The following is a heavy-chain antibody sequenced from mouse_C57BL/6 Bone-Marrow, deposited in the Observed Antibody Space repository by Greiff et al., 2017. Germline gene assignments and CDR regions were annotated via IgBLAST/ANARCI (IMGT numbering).Heavy chain of an antibody. CDR1: GYSFTSYW. D-gene: IGHD1-1*01. CDR2: IHPNSGST. J-gene: IGHJ2*01. CDR3: ARSFFTTVDY. V-gene: IGHV1-64*01. Sequence: QVQLQQPGAELVKPGASVKLSCKASGYSFTSYWMHWVKQRPGQGLEWIGMIHPNSGSTNYNEKFKSKATLTVDKSSSTAYMQLSSLTSEDSAVYYCARSFFTTVDYWGQGTTLTVSS.